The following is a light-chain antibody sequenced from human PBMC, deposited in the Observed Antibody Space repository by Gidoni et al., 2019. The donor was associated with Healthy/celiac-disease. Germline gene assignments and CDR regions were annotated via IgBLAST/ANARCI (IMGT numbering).Light chain of an antibody. J-gene: IGKJ3*01. CDR3: QQRSNWPPFT. V-gene: IGKV3-11*01. CDR1: QSVSSY. CDR2: DAS. Sequence: VLTQSPATLSLSPGERATPSCSASQSVSSYLAWYQQKPGQAPSLLIYDASNRATGIPARFSGSGSGTDFTLTISSLEPEDFAVYYCQQRSNWPPFTFGPGTKVDIK.